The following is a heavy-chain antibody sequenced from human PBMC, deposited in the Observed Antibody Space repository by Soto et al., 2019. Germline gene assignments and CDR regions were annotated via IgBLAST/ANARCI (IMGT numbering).Heavy chain of an antibody. CDR1: GGSISSYC. CDR2: IYYSGST. J-gene: IGHJ4*02. CDR3: ARSNGPDYFDY. V-gene: IGHV4-59*01. Sequence: SETLSLTCTVSGGSISSYCWSWIRQPPGKGLEWIGYIYYSGSTNYNPSLKSRVTISVDTSKNQFSLKLSSVTAADTAVYYCARSNGPDYFDYWGQGTLVTVSS. D-gene: IGHD1-1*01.